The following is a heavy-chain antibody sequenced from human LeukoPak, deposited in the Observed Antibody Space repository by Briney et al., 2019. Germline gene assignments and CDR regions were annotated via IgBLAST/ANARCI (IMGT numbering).Heavy chain of an antibody. D-gene: IGHD2-2*01. CDR2: IYPGDSDT. J-gene: IGHJ3*02. Sequence: GESLKISCKGSGYSFTSYWIGWVRQMPGKGLEWMGIIYPGDSDTRYSPSFQGQVTISADKSISTAYLQWSSLKASDTAMYYCAKQRHCSSTSCSYDAFDIWGQGTMVTVSS. CDR3: AKQRHCSSTSCSYDAFDI. V-gene: IGHV5-51*01. CDR1: GYSFTSYW.